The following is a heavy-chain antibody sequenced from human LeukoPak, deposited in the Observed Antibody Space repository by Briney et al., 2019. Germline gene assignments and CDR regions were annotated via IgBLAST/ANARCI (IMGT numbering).Heavy chain of an antibody. V-gene: IGHV3-30*18. CDR1: GFTVSSYG. J-gene: IGHJ4*02. Sequence: PGGSLRLSCAASGFTVSSYGMHWVRQAPGKGLEWVAVISYDGSSKYYADSVKGRFTVSRDNSKNTLYLQMNSLRAEDTAVYYCAKGVAYSSSYYFDYWGQGTLVTVSS. D-gene: IGHD6-6*01. CDR3: AKGVAYSSSYYFDY. CDR2: ISYDGSSK.